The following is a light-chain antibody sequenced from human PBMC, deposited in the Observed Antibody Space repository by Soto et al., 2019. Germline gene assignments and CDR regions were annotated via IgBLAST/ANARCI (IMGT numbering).Light chain of an antibody. J-gene: IGKJ1*01. CDR2: DAS. CDR3: HQYNSYSAWT. V-gene: IGKV1-5*01. Sequence: DIPMTQSPSTLSASVGDRVTITCRASQSISGYLAWYQQKPGKAPNLLIYDASNLLSGVPSRFSGSGSGTEFTLTISSLQPDDFATYYCHQYNSYSAWTFGQGTKVENK. CDR1: QSISGY.